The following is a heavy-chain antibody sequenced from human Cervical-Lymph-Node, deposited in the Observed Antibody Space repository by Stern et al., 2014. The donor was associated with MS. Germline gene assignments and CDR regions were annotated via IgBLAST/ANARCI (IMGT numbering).Heavy chain of an antibody. CDR2: IGTAGDT. D-gene: IGHD3-16*01. Sequence: EVQLVESGGGLVQPGGSLRLSCAASGFTFSSYDMHWVRQATGKGLEWGSAIGTAGDTYYPGSVKGRFTISRENAKNSLYLQMNSLRAGDTAVYYCARDMGDGYFDYWGQGTLVTVSS. J-gene: IGHJ4*02. CDR3: ARDMGDGYFDY. V-gene: IGHV3-13*01. CDR1: GFTFSSYD.